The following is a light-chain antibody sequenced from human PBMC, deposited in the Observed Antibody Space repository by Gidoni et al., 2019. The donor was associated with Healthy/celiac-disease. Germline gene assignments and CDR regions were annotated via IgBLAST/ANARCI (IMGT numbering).Light chain of an antibody. CDR2: EDN. CDR3: QSYDSSAWV. J-gene: IGLJ3*02. Sequence: NFMLTQPHSVSDSPGKTVTISCTGSSGSIASNYVQWYQQRPGSAPTTVIYEDNPRPSGVPDRFSGSIDSSSNSASLTISGLKTEDEADYYCQSYDSSAWVFGGGTKLTVL. CDR1: SGSIASNY. V-gene: IGLV6-57*02.